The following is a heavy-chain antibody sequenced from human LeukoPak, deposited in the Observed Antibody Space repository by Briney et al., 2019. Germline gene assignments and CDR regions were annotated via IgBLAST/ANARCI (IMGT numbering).Heavy chain of an antibody. J-gene: IGHJ5*02. CDR3: VRAVRTSRCSHWFDP. CDR1: GYMFSSHD. V-gene: IGHV1-8*01. Sequence: GASVKVSCKASGYMFSSHDINWVRQATGQGLDWMGRMNPNSGHTGYAQRFQGRVTMTRDSSTSTVYMELSSLTSEDTAVYYCVRAVRTSRCSHWFDPGGQGTPVTVPS. CDR2: MNPNSGHT. D-gene: IGHD1-1*01.